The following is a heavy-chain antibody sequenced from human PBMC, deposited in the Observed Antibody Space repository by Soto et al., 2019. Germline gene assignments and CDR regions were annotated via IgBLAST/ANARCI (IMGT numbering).Heavy chain of an antibody. Sequence: PGESLKISGKGSGYSFTSYWIGWVRQMPGKGLEWMGIIYPGDSDTRYSPSFQGQVTISADKSISTAYLQWGSLKASDTAMYYCARHAHSFYDFWSGYYTRGDYYYYYGMDVWGQGTTVTV. CDR2: IYPGDSDT. J-gene: IGHJ6*02. D-gene: IGHD3-3*01. CDR1: GYSFTSYW. CDR3: ARHAHSFYDFWSGYYTRGDYYYYYGMDV. V-gene: IGHV5-51*01.